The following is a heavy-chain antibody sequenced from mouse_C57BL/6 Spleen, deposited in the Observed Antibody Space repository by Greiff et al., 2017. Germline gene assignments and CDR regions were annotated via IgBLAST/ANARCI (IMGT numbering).Heavy chain of an antibody. J-gene: IGHJ2*01. V-gene: IGHV1-80*01. Sequence: QVQLKESGAELVKPGASVKISCKASGYAFSSYWMNWVKQRPGKGLEWIGQIYPGDGATNYNGKFKGKATLTADKSSSTAYMQLSSLTSEDSAVYFCAREDYGRPFDYWGQGTTLTVSS. CDR2: IYPGDGAT. CDR3: AREDYGRPFDY. D-gene: IGHD1-1*01. CDR1: GYAFSSYW.